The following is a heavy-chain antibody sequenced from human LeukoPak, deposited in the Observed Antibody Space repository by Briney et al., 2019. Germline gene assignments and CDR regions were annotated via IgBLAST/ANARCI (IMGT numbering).Heavy chain of an antibody. CDR1: GGSFSGYY. CDR3: ARDIVATIGRSYYYYYGMDV. CDR2: INHSGGT. J-gene: IGHJ6*02. V-gene: IGHV4-34*01. Sequence: SETLSLTCAVYGGSFSGYYWSWIRQPPGKGLEWIGEINHSGGTNYNPSLKSRVTISVDTSKNQFSLKLSSVTAADTAVYYCARDIVATIGRSYYYYYGMDVWGQGTTVTVSS. D-gene: IGHD5-12*01.